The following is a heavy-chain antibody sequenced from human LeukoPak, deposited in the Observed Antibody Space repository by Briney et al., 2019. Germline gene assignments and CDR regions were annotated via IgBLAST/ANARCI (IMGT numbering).Heavy chain of an antibody. Sequence: SETLSLTCTVSGGSVSSSDYYWDWMRQPPGKGLEWIGSIYYSGSTYCNPSLKSRVTISVDTSKNQFSLKLNSVAAADTAVYYCARESSSWYYFDYWGQGTLVTVSS. D-gene: IGHD6-13*01. CDR2: IYYSGST. J-gene: IGHJ4*02. CDR3: ARESSSWYYFDY. V-gene: IGHV4-39*02. CDR1: GGSVSSSDYY.